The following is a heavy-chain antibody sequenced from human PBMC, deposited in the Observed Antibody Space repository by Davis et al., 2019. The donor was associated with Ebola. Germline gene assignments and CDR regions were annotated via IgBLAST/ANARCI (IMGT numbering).Heavy chain of an antibody. J-gene: IGHJ6*02. V-gene: IGHV3-30-3*01. CDR3: ARDRKPRGGPSLDYYYGMDV. Sequence: GESLKISCAASGFTFSSYAMHWVRQAPGKGLEWVAVISYDGSNKYYADSVKGRFTISRDNSKNTLYLQMNSLRAEDTAVYYCARDRKPRGGPSLDYYYGMDVWGQGTTVTVSS. CDR2: ISYDGSNK. CDR1: GFTFSSYA. D-gene: IGHD3-16*01.